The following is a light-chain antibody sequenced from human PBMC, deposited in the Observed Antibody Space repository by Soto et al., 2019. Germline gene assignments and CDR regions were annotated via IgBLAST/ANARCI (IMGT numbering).Light chain of an antibody. J-gene: IGKJ1*01. CDR3: QQYNNWPRT. V-gene: IGKV3-15*01. CDR2: GAS. CDR1: QSVSVN. Sequence: EIVMTQSPATLSVSPGERATLSCRASQSVSVNLAWYQQKPGQAPRLLIYGASSRATGIPARFSGSGSGTEFTLTISSPQSEDLAVYYCQQYNNWPRTLGQGTKVDIK.